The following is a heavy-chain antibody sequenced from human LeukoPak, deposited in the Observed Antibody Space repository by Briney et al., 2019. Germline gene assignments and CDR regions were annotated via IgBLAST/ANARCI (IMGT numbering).Heavy chain of an antibody. CDR2: ISAYNGNR. J-gene: IGHJ4*02. D-gene: IGHD4-23*01. V-gene: IGHV1-18*01. CDR1: GYTFTTYG. Sequence: GASVKVSCWASGYTFTTYGISWVRQAPGQGLEWMGWISAYNGNRNYAQKLQDRVTMTTDTSTSTAYMDLRSLRSDDTAVYYCARGNSYGGNSGYNFDSWGQGTLVTVSS. CDR3: ARGNSYGGNSGYNFDS.